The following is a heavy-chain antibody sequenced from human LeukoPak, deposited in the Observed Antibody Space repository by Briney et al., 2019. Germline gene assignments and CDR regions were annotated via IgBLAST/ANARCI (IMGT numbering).Heavy chain of an antibody. CDR2: IYHSGST. CDR3: ARGGRDFATSFDP. CDR1: GGSISSGGYS. V-gene: IGHV4-30-2*01. Sequence: SQTLSLTCDVSGGSISSGGYSWSWIRQPPGKGLEWIGYIYHSGSTYYNPSLKSRVTISVDRSKNQFSLKLSSVTAADTAVYYCARGGRDFATSFDPWGQGTLVTVSS. J-gene: IGHJ5*02. D-gene: IGHD2-15*01.